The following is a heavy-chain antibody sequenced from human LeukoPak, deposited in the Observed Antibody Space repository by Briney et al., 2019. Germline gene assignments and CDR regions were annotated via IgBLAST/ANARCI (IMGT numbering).Heavy chain of an antibody. CDR2: IFHSGST. CDR3: ARVLSGSNFDS. D-gene: IGHD3-22*01. CDR1: GGSIGSNNW. Sequence: SETLSLTCVVSGGSIGSNNWWSWVRQPPGKGLEWIGEIFHSGSTNYNPSLKSRVTISVDKSKNQFSLRLSSVTAADTAVYYCARVLSGSNFDSWGHGTLVTVSS. V-gene: IGHV4-4*02. J-gene: IGHJ4*01.